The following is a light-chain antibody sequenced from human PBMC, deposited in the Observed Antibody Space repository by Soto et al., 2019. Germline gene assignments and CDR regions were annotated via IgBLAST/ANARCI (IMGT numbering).Light chain of an antibody. J-gene: IGKJ2*01. CDR1: QSISNW. Sequence: DIQMTQSPSTLSASVGDTVTITCRASQSISNWLAWYQQKPRQAPKLLIHKASTLESGVTSRFSGSGSGTEFTLTISSLQPDDFATFYCQQYDRFPYTFGQGTNLEIK. V-gene: IGKV1-5*03. CDR3: QQYDRFPYT. CDR2: KAS.